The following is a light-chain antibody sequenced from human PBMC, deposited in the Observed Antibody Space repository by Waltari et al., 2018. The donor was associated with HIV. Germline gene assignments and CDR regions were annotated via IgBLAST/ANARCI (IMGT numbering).Light chain of an antibody. CDR2: WAS. J-gene: IGKJ5*01. CDR3: QQYFTTPIT. V-gene: IGKV4-1*01. CDR1: QSFLSTSDNKNY. Sequence: DIVMTQSPDSLAVSLGVRATIKCRSRQSFLSTSDNKNYLAWYQQKPGQPPKLLISWASTRESGVPARFSGSGSGTDFTLTISSLQAEDVAVYYCQQYFTTPITFGQGTRLEIK.